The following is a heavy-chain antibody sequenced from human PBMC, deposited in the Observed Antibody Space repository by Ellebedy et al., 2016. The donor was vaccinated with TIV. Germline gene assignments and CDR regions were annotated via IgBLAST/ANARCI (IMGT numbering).Heavy chain of an antibody. J-gene: IGHJ3*01. CDR3: ARVCWAKVIEDAFDV. V-gene: IGHV3-30*04. D-gene: IGHD3-16*02. Sequence: GESLKISCATSGFTFSTYTMHWVRQAPGKGLEWVALISYHGRTTYYADSVKGRFTISRDNSKNTLYLQMAGLRDEDTAMYYCARVCWAKVIEDAFDVWGRGTLVTVSS. CDR1: GFTFSTYT. CDR2: ISYHGRTT.